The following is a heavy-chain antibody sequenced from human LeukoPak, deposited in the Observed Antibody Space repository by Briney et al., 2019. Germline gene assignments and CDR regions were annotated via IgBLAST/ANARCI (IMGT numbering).Heavy chain of an antibody. D-gene: IGHD6-13*01. V-gene: IGHV3-66*02. CDR3: ARGGISDSWSEGAFDI. J-gene: IGHJ3*02. CDR1: GFTVSSNY. Sequence: GGSLRLPCAASGFTVSSNYMSWVRQAPGKGLEWVSIIYTGGTTNYADSVKGRFTISRDTSKNTLYLQMKSLRAGGTAVYYCARGGISDSWSEGAFDIWGQGTMVTVSS. CDR2: IYTGGTT.